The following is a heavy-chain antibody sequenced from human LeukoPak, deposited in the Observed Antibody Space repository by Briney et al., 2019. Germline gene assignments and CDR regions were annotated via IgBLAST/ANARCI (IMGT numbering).Heavy chain of an antibody. Sequence: GGSLRLSCTAFGFTFGDYGLSWFRQAPGKGLEWIGFIRSKKVFGGAIEYAASVKGRFTFSRDDSKSIAYLQMNDLGTDDTAVYYCTRDWWRLGFDYWGQGTLVTVSS. CDR1: GFTFGDYG. D-gene: IGHD2-21*02. CDR2: IRSKKVFGGAI. V-gene: IGHV3-49*03. J-gene: IGHJ4*02. CDR3: TRDWWRLGFDY.